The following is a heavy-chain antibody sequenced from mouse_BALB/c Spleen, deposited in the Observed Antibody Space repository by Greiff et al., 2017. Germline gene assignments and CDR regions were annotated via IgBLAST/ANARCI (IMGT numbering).Heavy chain of an antibody. CDR3: TSPDGYPFAY. Sequence: EVQVVESGGGLVKPGGSLKLSCAASGFTFSSYTMSWVRQTPEKRLEWVATISSGGSYTYYPDSVKGRFTISRDNAKNTLYLQMSSLKSEDTAMYYCTSPDGYPFAYWGQGTLVTVSA. V-gene: IGHV5-6-4*01. CDR2: ISSGGSYT. J-gene: IGHJ3*01. D-gene: IGHD2-3*01. CDR1: GFTFSSYT.